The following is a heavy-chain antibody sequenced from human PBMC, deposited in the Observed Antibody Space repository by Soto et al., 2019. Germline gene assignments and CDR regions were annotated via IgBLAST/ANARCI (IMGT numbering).Heavy chain of an antibody. CDR3: ARDLRRESY. D-gene: IGHD4-17*01. Sequence: GWSLRLSCAVSWFTVSSNHMSWVRQAPGKGLEWVSIIYSGGSTHDADSVRGRFTISRDNSKNTLYLQMNSLRAEDTAVYYCARDLRRESYWGQGTLVTVSS. CDR1: WFTVSSNH. V-gene: IGHV3-53*01. J-gene: IGHJ4*02. CDR2: IYSGGST.